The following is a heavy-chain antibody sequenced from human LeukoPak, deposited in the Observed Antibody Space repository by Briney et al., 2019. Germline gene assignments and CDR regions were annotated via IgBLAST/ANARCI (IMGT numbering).Heavy chain of an antibody. J-gene: IGHJ6*02. D-gene: IGHD3-10*01. CDR1: GSTFSAHN. CDR3: ARHTGPYYSSGSYGLDV. CDR2: IRSRGTSI. V-gene: IGHV3-21*01. Sequence: GGSLRLSCAASGSTFSAHNMNWARQAPGKGLVGGSSIRSRGTSIYYAESSKGRFTISRNNAKNSLYLQMNNLRAEDTAVYYCARHTGPYYSSGSYGLDVWGQGTTVIVSS.